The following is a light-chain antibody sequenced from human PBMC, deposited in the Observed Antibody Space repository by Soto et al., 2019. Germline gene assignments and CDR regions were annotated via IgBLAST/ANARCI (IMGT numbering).Light chain of an antibody. CDR2: AAS. Sequence: DIQMTQSPSSLSASVGDRVTITCRASQSISSYLNWYQQKPGKAPKLLIYAASSLQSGVPSRFSGSGSGTDVTLTISSLQPEDFATYYGQQSDSTRYTFGQGTKLEIK. V-gene: IGKV1-39*01. J-gene: IGKJ2*01. CDR1: QSISSY. CDR3: QQSDSTRYT.